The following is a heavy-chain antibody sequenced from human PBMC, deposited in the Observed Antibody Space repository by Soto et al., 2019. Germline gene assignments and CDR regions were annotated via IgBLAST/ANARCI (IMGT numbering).Heavy chain of an antibody. J-gene: IGHJ5*02. CDR1: GFTFGDSY. CDR2: ISPGGRYP. CDR3: VRGGGGGLFDP. D-gene: IGHD2-15*01. V-gene: IGHV3-11*06. Sequence: QVQLVESGGGLVPPGGSLRLSCAGSGFTFGDSYMSWIRQAPGKGLEWLSYISPGGRYPAYADSVKGRFTISRDNAKRSLYLQMMSLTAEDTAIYYCVRGGGGGLFDPWGQGAMVTVSS.